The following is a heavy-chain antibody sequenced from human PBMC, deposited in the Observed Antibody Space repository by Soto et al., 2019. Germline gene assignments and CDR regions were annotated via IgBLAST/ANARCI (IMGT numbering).Heavy chain of an antibody. CDR1: GGSISSGGYY. J-gene: IGHJ3*02. CDR2: IYYSGST. Sequence: QVQLQESGPGLVKPSQTLSLTCTVSGGSISSGGYYWSWIRQHPGKGLEWIGYIYYSGSTYYNPSLKSRVNISVDTSKNQFSLKLSSVTAADTAVYYCARGSGVVVPAAMGFDIWGQGTMVTVSS. V-gene: IGHV4-31*03. CDR3: ARGSGVVVPAAMGFDI. D-gene: IGHD2-2*01.